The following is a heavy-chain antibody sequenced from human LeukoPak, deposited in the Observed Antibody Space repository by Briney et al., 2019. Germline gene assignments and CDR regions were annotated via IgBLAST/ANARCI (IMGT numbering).Heavy chain of an antibody. CDR3: ARSGIAAAGTGEYYYYMDV. Sequence: SETLSLTCAVYGGSFSGYSWNWIRQPPVKGLEWIGEINHSGGTNYNPSLKSRVTISVDTSKKQFSLKLSSVTAADTAVYYCARSGIAAAGTGEYYYYMDVWGKGTTVTVSS. CDR2: INHSGGT. CDR1: GGSFSGYS. D-gene: IGHD6-13*01. J-gene: IGHJ6*03. V-gene: IGHV4-34*01.